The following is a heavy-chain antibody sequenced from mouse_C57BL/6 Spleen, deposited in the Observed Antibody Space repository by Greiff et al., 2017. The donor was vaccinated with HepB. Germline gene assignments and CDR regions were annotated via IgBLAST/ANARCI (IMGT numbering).Heavy chain of an antibody. CDR2: IYPGDGDT. Sequence: VKLVESGAELVKPGASVKISCKASGYAFSSYWMNWVKQRPGKGLEWIGQIYPGDGDTNYNGKFKGKATLTADKSSSTAYMQLSSLTSEDSAVYFCATVVATEFDYWGQGTTLTVSS. D-gene: IGHD1-1*01. CDR1: GYAFSSYW. V-gene: IGHV1-80*01. J-gene: IGHJ2*01. CDR3: ATVVATEFDY.